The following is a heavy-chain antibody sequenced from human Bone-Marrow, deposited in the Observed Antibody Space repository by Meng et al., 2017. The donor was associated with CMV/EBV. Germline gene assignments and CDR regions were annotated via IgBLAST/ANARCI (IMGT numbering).Heavy chain of an antibody. CDR2: IYYSGST. V-gene: IGHV4-30-4*08. D-gene: IGHD2-2*01. J-gene: IGHJ4*02. Sequence: QVQLQESGPGLVKPSQTLSLTCTVSVGSISSGDYYWSWIRQPPGKGLEWIGYIYYSGSTYYNPSLKSRVTISVDTSKNQFSLKLSRLRSDDTAVYYCARAHCSSTSCLIDYWGQGTLVTVSS. CDR1: VGSISSGDYY. CDR3: ARAHCSSTSCLIDY.